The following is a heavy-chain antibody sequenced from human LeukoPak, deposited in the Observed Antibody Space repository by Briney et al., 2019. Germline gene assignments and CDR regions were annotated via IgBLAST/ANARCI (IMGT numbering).Heavy chain of an antibody. Sequence: VASVKVSCKASGYTFTSYDINWMRQATGQGLEWMGWMSPNSGNTGYAQKFQGRVTMTRDTSTGTAYLELSSLRSEDSAVYYCVRTPPNWGADFWGQGTPVTVSS. CDR3: VRTPPNWGADF. CDR2: MSPNSGNT. V-gene: IGHV1-8*01. D-gene: IGHD7-27*01. CDR1: GYTFTSYD. J-gene: IGHJ4*02.